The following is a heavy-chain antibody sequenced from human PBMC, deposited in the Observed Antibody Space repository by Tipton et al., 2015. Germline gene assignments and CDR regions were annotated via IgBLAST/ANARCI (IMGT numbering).Heavy chain of an antibody. CDR1: AYSISSDYY. Sequence: TLSLTCAVSAYSISSDYYWGWIRQPPGKGLEWIGSISHSGNTYYNLSLKSRFTISVDTSKNQFSLKLRSVTAADTAVYYCAREGGYCSGGGCYNRDYYYYGMDVWGQGTTVTVSS. CDR3: AREGGYCSGGGCYNRDYYYYGMDV. CDR2: ISHSGNT. J-gene: IGHJ6*02. V-gene: IGHV4-38-2*02. D-gene: IGHD2-15*01.